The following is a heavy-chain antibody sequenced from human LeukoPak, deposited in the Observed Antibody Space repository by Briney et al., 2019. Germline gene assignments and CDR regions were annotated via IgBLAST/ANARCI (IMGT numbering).Heavy chain of an antibody. D-gene: IGHD2-15*01. CDR2: INPNSGGT. Sequence: ASVKVSCKASGYTFTGYYMHWVRQAPGQGLEWMGWINPNSGGTNYAQKFQGWVTMTRDTSISTAYMELSRLRSDDTAVYYCARDCSGGSCNFDYWGQGTLVTVSS. V-gene: IGHV1-2*04. CDR1: GYTFTGYY. J-gene: IGHJ4*02. CDR3: ARDCSGGSCNFDY.